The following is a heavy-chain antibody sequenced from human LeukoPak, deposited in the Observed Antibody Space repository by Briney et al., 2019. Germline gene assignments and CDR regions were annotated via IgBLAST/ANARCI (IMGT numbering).Heavy chain of an antibody. V-gene: IGHV4-61*01. Sequence: SETLSLTCTVSGDSVSNSLYYWSWIRQPPGKGLEWIGYIYYNGGTNYNPTLKSRVTISIDTSTNQFSLRLNSMTAADTAVYYCARVLRAASWRSYDYWGQGSLVTVSS. D-gene: IGHD5-18*01. CDR2: IYYNGGT. J-gene: IGHJ4*02. CDR3: ARVLRAASWRSYDY. CDR1: GDSVSNSLYY.